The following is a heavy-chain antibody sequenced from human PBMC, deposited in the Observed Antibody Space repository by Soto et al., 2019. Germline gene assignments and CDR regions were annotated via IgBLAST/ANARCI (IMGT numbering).Heavy chain of an antibody. CDR1: EFTFSSSW. V-gene: IGHV3-74*01. Sequence: PGGSLRLSCVVSEFTFSSSWMHWVRQGPGMGLVWVSRMNTDGTIINYADSVKGRFTTSRDNAKNMLYLQMNSLRAEDTALYYCATGWSEYWGRGTLVTVSS. J-gene: IGHJ4*02. CDR2: MNTDGTII. D-gene: IGHD2-15*01. CDR3: ATGWSEY.